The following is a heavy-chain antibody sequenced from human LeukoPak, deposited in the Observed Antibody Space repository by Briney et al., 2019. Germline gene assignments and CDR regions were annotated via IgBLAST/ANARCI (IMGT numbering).Heavy chain of an antibody. CDR2: INGSGGST. CDR3: AKGEAVAWEFQH. J-gene: IGHJ1*01. Sequence: GGSLRLSCAASGFTFSSYAMSWVRQAPGKGLEWVSTINGSGGSTYYADSVKGRFTISRDNSKNTLYLQMNSLRAEDTAVYYCAKGEAVAWEFQHWGQGPLVTVSS. CDR1: GFTFSSYA. V-gene: IGHV3-23*01. D-gene: IGHD6-19*01.